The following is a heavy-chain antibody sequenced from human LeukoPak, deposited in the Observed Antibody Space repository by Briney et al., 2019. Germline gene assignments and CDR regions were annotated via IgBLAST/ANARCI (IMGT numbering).Heavy chain of an antibody. Sequence: GASVKVSCKASGYTFTGYYMHWVRQAPGQGLEWMGRIIPILGIANYAQKFQGRVTITAVKSTSTAYMELSSLRSEDTAVYYCARDPFPLDYGSSGGYWGQGTLVTVSS. CDR3: ARDPFPLDYGSSGGY. CDR1: GYTFTGYY. V-gene: IGHV1-69*04. CDR2: IIPILGIA. J-gene: IGHJ4*02. D-gene: IGHD3-10*01.